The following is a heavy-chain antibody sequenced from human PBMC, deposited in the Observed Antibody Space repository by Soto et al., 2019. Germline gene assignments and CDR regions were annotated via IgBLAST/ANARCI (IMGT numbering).Heavy chain of an antibody. V-gene: IGHV6-1*01. CDR1: GDIVSSISAA. CDR2: TYYRSKWYN. J-gene: IGHJ5*02. Sequence: SQTLSLTCHISGDIVSSISAAWNWIRQSPSRGLEWLGRTYYRSKWYNDYAVSVRGRITINPDTSKNQFSLQLKSVTPDDTAVYYCARGRAAGRGDWFDPRGKGTQVPVSP. CDR3: ARGRAAGRGDWFDP. D-gene: IGHD6-13*01.